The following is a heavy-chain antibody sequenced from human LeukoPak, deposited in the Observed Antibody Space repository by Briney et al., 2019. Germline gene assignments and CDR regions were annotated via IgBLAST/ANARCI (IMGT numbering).Heavy chain of an antibody. CDR2: IYPGDSDT. Sequence: GESLKISCKGSGYIFNTYWIGWVRQMPGKGLEWMGIIYPGDSDTRYSPSFQGQVTISADKSINTAYLQWSSLKASDTAIYYCARLRPWDIGYGGQGPRVVVSS. CDR1: GYIFNTYW. V-gene: IGHV5-51*01. CDR3: ARLRPWDIGY. D-gene: IGHD1-26*01. J-gene: IGHJ4*02.